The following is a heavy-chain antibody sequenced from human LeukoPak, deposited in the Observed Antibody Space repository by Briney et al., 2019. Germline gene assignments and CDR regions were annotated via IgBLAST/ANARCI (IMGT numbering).Heavy chain of an antibody. CDR1: GFTVSSKY. Sequence: GGSLRLSCAASGFTVSSKYMSWVRQAPGKGLEWVSVIYSGGGTNYADSVKGRFTISRDNSKNTLYLQMNSLRVEDTAVYYCAKDRGYSGYDWGQGTLVTVSS. CDR3: AKDRGYSGYD. CDR2: IYSGGGT. D-gene: IGHD5-12*01. J-gene: IGHJ4*02. V-gene: IGHV3-53*01.